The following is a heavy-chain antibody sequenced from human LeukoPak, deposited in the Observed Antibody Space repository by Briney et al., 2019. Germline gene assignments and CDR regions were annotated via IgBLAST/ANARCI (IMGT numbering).Heavy chain of an antibody. D-gene: IGHD3-9*01. CDR2: INPSGGST. Sequence: ASVKVSCKASGYTFTSYYMHWVRQAPGQGLEWMGIINPSGGSTSYAQKFQGRVTMTRDTSTSTVYMELSSLRSEDTAVYYCARTGGRYFDWLPFDYWGQGTLVTVSS. CDR3: ARTGGRYFDWLPFDY. V-gene: IGHV1-46*01. J-gene: IGHJ4*02. CDR1: GYTFTSYY.